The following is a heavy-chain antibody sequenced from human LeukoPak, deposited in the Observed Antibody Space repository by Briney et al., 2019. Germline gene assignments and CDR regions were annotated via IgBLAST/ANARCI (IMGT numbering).Heavy chain of an antibody. V-gene: IGHV3-9*01. D-gene: IGHD3-10*01. J-gene: IGHJ4*02. Sequence: GGSLRLSCAASRFTFHDSAFHWVRQAPGKGLEWVAGIGFRIDNVDYADSVKGRFTISRDNAKKSLYLQMDSLRAEDTAFYYCAKDNGNGWLGEFAFDYWGQGILVTVSS. CDR2: IGFRIDNV. CDR1: RFTFHDSA. CDR3: AKDNGNGWLGEFAFDY.